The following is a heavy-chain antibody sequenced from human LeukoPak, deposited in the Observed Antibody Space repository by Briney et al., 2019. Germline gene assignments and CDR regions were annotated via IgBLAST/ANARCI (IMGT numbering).Heavy chain of an antibody. CDR1: GYTFTSYS. J-gene: IGHJ4*02. D-gene: IGHD2-2*01. CDR2: IGTYGGDT. V-gene: IGHV1-18*01. CDR3: ARDPEYCRSTSGPYCFDY. Sequence: ASVKVSCKASGYTFTSYSISWGRQPPAQGIEWMGWIGTYGGDTNYTQKFQGRITVTTDTSTSTVYIELRNLRFDDTAVSYCARDPEYCRSTSGPYCFDYWGQGTLVTVSS.